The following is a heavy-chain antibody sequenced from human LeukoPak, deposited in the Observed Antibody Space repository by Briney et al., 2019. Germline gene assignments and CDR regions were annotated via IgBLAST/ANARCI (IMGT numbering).Heavy chain of an antibody. V-gene: IGHV3-30-3*01. CDR2: MSYDGSNK. CDR1: GFTFGSYA. Sequence: PGRSLRLSCAASGFTFGSYAMHWVRQAPDKGLEWVAVMSYDGSNKYYADSVKGRFTISRDNSKNTLYLQMNSLRAEDTAVYYCAKGIEVVPAATYGWFDPWGQGTLVTVSS. CDR3: AKGIEVVPAATYGWFDP. J-gene: IGHJ5*02. D-gene: IGHD2-2*01.